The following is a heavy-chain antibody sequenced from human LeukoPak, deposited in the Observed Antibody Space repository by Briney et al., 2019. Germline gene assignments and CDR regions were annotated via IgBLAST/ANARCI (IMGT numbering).Heavy chain of an antibody. D-gene: IGHD6-13*01. Sequence: PGGSLRLSCAASGFTFSSYAMSWIRQPPGKGLEWIGEINHSGSTNYNPSLKSRVTISVDTSKNQFSLKLSSVTAADTAVYYCARGPYRPKKIAAAGLLDYWGQGTLVTVSS. CDR1: GFTFSSYA. V-gene: IGHV4-34*01. CDR2: INHSGST. CDR3: ARGPYRPKKIAAAGLLDY. J-gene: IGHJ4*02.